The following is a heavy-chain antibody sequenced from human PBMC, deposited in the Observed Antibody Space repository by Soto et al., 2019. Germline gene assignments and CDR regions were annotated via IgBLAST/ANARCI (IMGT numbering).Heavy chain of an antibody. CDR1: GGTFSSYA. J-gene: IGHJ6*02. V-gene: IGHV1-69*06. Sequence: SVKVSCKASGGTFSSYAISWVRQAPGQGLEWMGGIIPIFGTANYAQKFQGRVTITADKSTSTAYMELSSLRSEDTAVYYCARYATRSFYYYYYGMDVWGQGTTVTVFS. CDR3: ARYATRSFYYYYYGMDV. CDR2: IIPIFGTA. D-gene: IGHD2-8*01.